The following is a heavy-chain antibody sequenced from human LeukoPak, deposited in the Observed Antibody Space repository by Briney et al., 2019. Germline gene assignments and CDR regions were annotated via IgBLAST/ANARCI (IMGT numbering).Heavy chain of an antibody. D-gene: IGHD3-10*01. Sequence: AGGSLRLSCAASGFTFSSYSMNWVRQAPGKGLEWVSYISGSTSTIYYADSVKGRFTISRDNAKNSLHLQMNSLRDEDTAVYYCARARGGFDYWGQGTLVTVSS. V-gene: IGHV3-48*02. CDR2: ISGSTSTI. J-gene: IGHJ4*02. CDR1: GFTFSSYS. CDR3: ARARGGFDY.